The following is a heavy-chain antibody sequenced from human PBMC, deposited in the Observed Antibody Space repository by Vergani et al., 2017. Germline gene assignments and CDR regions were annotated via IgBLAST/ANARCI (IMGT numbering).Heavy chain of an antibody. J-gene: IGHJ4*02. D-gene: IGHD6-6*01. V-gene: IGHV4-39*01. Sequence: QLQLQESGPGLVKPSETLSLTCTVSGGSISSSSYYWGWIRQPPGKGLEWIGSIYYSGSTYYNPSLKSRVTISVDTSKNQFSLKLSSVTAADTAVYYCARHVGAPCSSSSKFDYWGQGTLVTVSS. CDR2: IYYSGST. CDR3: ARHVGAPCSSSSKFDY. CDR1: GGSISSSSYY.